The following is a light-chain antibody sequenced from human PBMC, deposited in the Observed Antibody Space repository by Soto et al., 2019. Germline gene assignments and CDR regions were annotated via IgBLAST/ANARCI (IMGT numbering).Light chain of an antibody. J-gene: IGLJ2*01. V-gene: IGLV2-14*03. CDR1: RSDVGGYDY. Sequence: QSALTQPASVSGSPGQSLTISCTGTRSDVGGYDYVSWYQHHPGKAPKLIIYDVTTRPSGVSNRFSGSKSGNTASLTISGLQAEDEADYYCNSYTRSSSVVSGEGTKVTVL. CDR3: NSYTRSSSVV. CDR2: DVT.